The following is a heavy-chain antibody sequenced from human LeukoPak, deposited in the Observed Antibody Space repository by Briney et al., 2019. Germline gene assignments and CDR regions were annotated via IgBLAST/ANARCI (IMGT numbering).Heavy chain of an antibody. J-gene: IGHJ4*02. CDR2: ISYDGSNK. CDR3: AKDGYGCSGGSCYPRLFDY. V-gene: IGHV3-30-3*01. CDR1: EFTFSSYA. Sequence: QPGGSLRLSCAASEFTFSSYAMHWVRQAPGKGLEWVAVISYDGSNKYYADSVKGRFTISRDNSKNTLYLQMNSLRAEDTAVYYCAKDGYGCSGGSCYPRLFDYWGQGTLVTVSS. D-gene: IGHD2-15*01.